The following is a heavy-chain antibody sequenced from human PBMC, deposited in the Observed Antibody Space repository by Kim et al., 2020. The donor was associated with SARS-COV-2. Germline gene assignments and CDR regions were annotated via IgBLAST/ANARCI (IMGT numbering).Heavy chain of an antibody. V-gene: IGHV1-18*01. CDR2: ISAYNGNT. CDR1: GYTFTSYG. Sequence: ASVKVSCKASGYTFTSYGISWVRQAPGQGLEWMGWISAYNGNTNYAQKLQGRVTMTTDTSTSTAYMELRSLRSDDTAVYYCARDDFWSGYYGPADYYGMDVWGQGTTVTVSS. J-gene: IGHJ6*02. D-gene: IGHD3-3*01. CDR3: ARDDFWSGYYGPADYYGMDV.